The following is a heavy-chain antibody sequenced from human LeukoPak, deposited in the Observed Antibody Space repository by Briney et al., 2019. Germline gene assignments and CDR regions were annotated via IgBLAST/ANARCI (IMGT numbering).Heavy chain of an antibody. Sequence: GGSLRLSCAASGFTFSSYSMNWVRQAPGKGLEWVSSISSSSSYIYYADSVKGRFTISRDNAKNSLYLQMNSLRAEDTAAYYCARGGDSSGYYPYAFDIWGQGTMVTVSS. D-gene: IGHD3-22*01. CDR1: GFTFSSYS. V-gene: IGHV3-21*01. CDR3: ARGGDSSGYYPYAFDI. CDR2: ISSSSSYI. J-gene: IGHJ3*02.